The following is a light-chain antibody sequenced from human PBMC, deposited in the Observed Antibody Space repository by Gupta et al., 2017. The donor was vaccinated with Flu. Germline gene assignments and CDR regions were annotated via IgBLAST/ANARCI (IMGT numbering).Light chain of an antibody. CDR1: QGINTA. J-gene: IGKJ4*01. CDR3: QHFLSYPLT. Sequence: AIQLTQSPSSLSASVGDRVTISCRASQGINTALAWYQQRPGKPPKVLMYDASTLEGGVPPRFSGSGSGTEFTLTISGLQPEDFATYHCQHFLSYPLTFGGGTKVELK. CDR2: DAS. V-gene: IGKV1-13*02.